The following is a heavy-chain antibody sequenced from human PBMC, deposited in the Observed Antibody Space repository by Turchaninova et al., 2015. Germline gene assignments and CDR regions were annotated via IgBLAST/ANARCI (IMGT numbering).Heavy chain of an antibody. V-gene: IGHV4/OR15-8*01. D-gene: IGHD2-2*03. CDR1: AGSGSTSHW. Sequence: QVQLQQSGPGLVKPFDTLSVPVSVIAGSGSTSHWGSLIRPSPGKGLEWIGEVSHSGHINYNLSLRGRVSMSVDRPKKQFSLTLTSVTAADSGIYYCARSPSGLLGGYFRSPFDVWGQGTMVTVSS. CDR3: ARSPSGLLGGYFRSPFDV. CDR2: VSHSGHI. J-gene: IGHJ3*01.